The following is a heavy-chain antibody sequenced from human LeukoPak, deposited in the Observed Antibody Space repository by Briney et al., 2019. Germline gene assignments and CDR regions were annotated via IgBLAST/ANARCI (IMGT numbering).Heavy chain of an antibody. CDR1: GFTFSSYG. D-gene: IGHD3-9*01. Sequence: GGSLRLSCAASGFTFSSYGMHWVRQAPGKGLEWVAVISYDGSNKYYADSVKGRFTISRDNSKNTLYLQMNSLRAGDTAVYYCARGAGHYDILTGYPMGYYFDYWGQGTLVTVSS. CDR3: ARGAGHYDILTGYPMGYYFDY. J-gene: IGHJ4*02. V-gene: IGHV3-30*19. CDR2: ISYDGSNK.